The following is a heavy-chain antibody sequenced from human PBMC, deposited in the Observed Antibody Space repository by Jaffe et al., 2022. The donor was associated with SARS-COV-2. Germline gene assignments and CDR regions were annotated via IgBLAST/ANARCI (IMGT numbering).Heavy chain of an antibody. V-gene: IGHV3-15*01. D-gene: IGHD6-13*01. CDR3: TTDPRSISAAGIPQS. J-gene: IGHJ4*02. Sequence: EVQVVESGGGLVKPGGSLRLSCAASGFTFNDAWMNWVRQAPGKGLEWVGRIINTASGGTTDYAAPVKGRFTISRDDSKSTLYLQMNSLKTEDTAVYHCTTDPRSISAAGIPQSWGQGTLVTVSS. CDR1: GFTFNDAW. CDR2: IINTASGGTT.